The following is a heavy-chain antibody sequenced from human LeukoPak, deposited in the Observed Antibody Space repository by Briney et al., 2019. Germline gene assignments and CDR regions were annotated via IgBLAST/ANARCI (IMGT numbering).Heavy chain of an antibody. J-gene: IGHJ4*02. CDR3: AGMHYYGSGGYYFDY. D-gene: IGHD3-10*01. CDR2: IYHSGST. Sequence: SETLSLTCAVSGGSISSSNWWSWVRQPPGKGLEWIGEIYHSGSTNYNPSLKSRVTISVDKSKNQFSLKLSSVTAADTAVYYCAGMHYYGSGGYYFDYWGQGTLVTVSS. V-gene: IGHV4-4*02. CDR1: GGSISSSNW.